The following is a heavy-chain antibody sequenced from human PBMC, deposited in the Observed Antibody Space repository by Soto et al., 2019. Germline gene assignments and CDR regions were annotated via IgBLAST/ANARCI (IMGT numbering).Heavy chain of an antibody. J-gene: IGHJ4*02. CDR3: ARDVVRSSGGDS. CDR1: GGTFSTSS. D-gene: IGHD2-15*01. Sequence: QVQLVQSGAEVKEPGTSVKVSCKASGGTFSTSSFVWVRQGPGQGLEWMGGIIPIFSKTNVAQKFQGRVTFTADESTRTAYRELSSLRSEDTAIYYCARDVVRSSGGDSWGQGTLVTVSS. V-gene: IGHV1-69*01. CDR2: IIPIFSKT.